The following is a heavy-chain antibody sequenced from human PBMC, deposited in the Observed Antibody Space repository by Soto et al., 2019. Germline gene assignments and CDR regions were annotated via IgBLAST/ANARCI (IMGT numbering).Heavy chain of an antibody. CDR3: ARGYASSSWWDY. Sequence: PSETLSLTCTVSGGSISGYYWSWIRQPPGKGLEWIGYIYYTGSTTYNASLKSRVTMAVDTSKNRFSLTLSSVTAADTAVYYCARGYASSSWWDYWGQGTLVTVSS. V-gene: IGHV4-59*01. CDR2: IYYTGST. D-gene: IGHD6-13*01. CDR1: GGSISGYY. J-gene: IGHJ4*02.